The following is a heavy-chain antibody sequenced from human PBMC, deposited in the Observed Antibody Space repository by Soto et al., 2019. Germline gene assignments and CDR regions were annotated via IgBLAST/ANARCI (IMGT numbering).Heavy chain of an antibody. CDR2: IIPIFGTA. Sequence: QVQLVQSGAEVKKPGSSVKVSCKASGGTFSSYAISWVRQAPGQGLEWMGGIIPIFGTANYAQKFQGRVTITADKSTSTAYMELSSLRSEDTAVYYCARDSPYYYDSSGESFDYWGQGTLVTVSS. D-gene: IGHD3-22*01. CDR1: GGTFSSYA. CDR3: ARDSPYYYDSSGESFDY. J-gene: IGHJ4*02. V-gene: IGHV1-69*06.